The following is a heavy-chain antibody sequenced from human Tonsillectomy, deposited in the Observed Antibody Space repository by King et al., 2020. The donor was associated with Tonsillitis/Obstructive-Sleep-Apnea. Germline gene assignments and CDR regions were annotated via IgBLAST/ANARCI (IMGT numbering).Heavy chain of an antibody. CDR3: ATVYPMIPYSSSYYLDP. Sequence: QLVQSGAEVKKPGASVKVSCKVSGYTLTGVSMHWVRQAPGKGIEWMGGFDPEDCVTIYVQKFQVRGTMTEETSTYTAYMELSSRRSEDTAVYYCATVYPMIPYSSSYYLDPWGQGTLVTVSS. D-gene: IGHD6-13*01. V-gene: IGHV1-24*01. J-gene: IGHJ5*02. CDR2: FDPEDCVT. CDR1: GYTLTGVS.